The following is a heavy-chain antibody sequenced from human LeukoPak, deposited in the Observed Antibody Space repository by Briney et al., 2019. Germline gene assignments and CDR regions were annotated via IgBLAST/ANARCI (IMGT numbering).Heavy chain of an antibody. CDR2: ISANTGNT. CDR1: GYTFSTYG. Sequence: ASVKVSCKASGYTFSTYGITWVRPAPGQGLEWMGWISANTGNTNYAQRLQGRVTMTTDTPTSTAYMELRSLRSDDMAVSYCAREDSATVDYWGQGTLVTVSS. J-gene: IGHJ4*02. CDR3: AREDSATVDY. D-gene: IGHD5-18*01. V-gene: IGHV1-18*03.